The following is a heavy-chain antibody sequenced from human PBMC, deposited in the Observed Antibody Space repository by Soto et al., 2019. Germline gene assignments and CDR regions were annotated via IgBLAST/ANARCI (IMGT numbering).Heavy chain of an antibody. CDR1: GFTFSNYV. CDR2: ISGSGDST. D-gene: IGHD6-19*01. V-gene: IGHV3-23*01. J-gene: IGHJ4*02. CDR3: AKGRAVADQGPGTFGY. Sequence: EVQLLVSGGGLAQPGGSLRLSCAASGFTFSNYVMSWVRQAPGKGLEWVSAISGSGDSTYYADSVKGRLTISRDNSKNTLYLQMNSLRAEDTAAYYCAKGRAVADQGPGTFGYWGQGTLVTVSS.